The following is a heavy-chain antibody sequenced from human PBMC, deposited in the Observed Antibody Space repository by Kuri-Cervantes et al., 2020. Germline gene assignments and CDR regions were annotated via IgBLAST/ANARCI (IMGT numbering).Heavy chain of an antibody. Sequence: GGSLRLSCVASGFTFSDSWMTWVRQAPGKGLEWVATIKQDGSEKYYVDSVKGRFTISRDNAKNSLFLQMDSLRAEDMAVYYCARYRVSLNYWGQGTLVTVSS. D-gene: IGHD3-16*01. J-gene: IGHJ4*02. CDR1: GFTFSDSW. CDR3: ARYRVSLNY. V-gene: IGHV3-7*01. CDR2: IKQDGSEK.